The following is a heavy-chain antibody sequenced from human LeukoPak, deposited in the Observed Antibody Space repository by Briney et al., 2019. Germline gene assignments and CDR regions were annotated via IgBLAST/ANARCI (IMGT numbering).Heavy chain of an antibody. CDR3: ARDSSGYYAALDFDY. D-gene: IGHD3-22*01. Sequence: ASVKVSCKASGYTVTSYGISWVRQATGQGLEWMGWISAYNGNTNYAQKLQGRVTMTTDTSTSTAYMELRSLRSDDTAVYYCARDSSGYYAALDFDYWGQGTLVTVSS. V-gene: IGHV1-18*01. CDR2: ISAYNGNT. CDR1: GYTVTSYG. J-gene: IGHJ4*02.